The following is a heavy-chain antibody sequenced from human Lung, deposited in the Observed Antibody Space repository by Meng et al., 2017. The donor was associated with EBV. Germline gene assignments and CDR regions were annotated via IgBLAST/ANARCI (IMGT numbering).Heavy chain of an antibody. D-gene: IGHD5-18*01. V-gene: IGHV1-2*04. J-gene: IGHJ4*02. CDR1: GYSLNDYY. CDR2: ISPNTDGR. CDR3: ARQMDIAVVGFDY. Sequence: VQSVSEVKNPGSSVQVSCKSSGYSLNDYYLHWVRQAPGQGLEWMGWISPNTDGRNYAQKFQAWVTMTTDASMNTVYMELRNLRSDDTAVYYCARQMDIAVVGFDYWGQGTLVTVSS.